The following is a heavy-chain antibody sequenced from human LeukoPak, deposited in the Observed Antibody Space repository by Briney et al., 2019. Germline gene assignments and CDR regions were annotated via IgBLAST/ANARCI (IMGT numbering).Heavy chain of an antibody. D-gene: IGHD4-17*01. CDR1: GYSISSGYY. J-gene: IGHJ4*02. CDR3: ASGTTVTTRSLDY. Sequence: SETLSLTCTVSGYSISSGYYWGWIRQPPGKGLEWIGSIYHSGSTYYNPSLKSRVTISVDTSKNQFSLKLSSVTAADTAVYYCASGTTVTTRSLDYWGRGTLVTVSS. CDR2: IYHSGST. V-gene: IGHV4-38-2*02.